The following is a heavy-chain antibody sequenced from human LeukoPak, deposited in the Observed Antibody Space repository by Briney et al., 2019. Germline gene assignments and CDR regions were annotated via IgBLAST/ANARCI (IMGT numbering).Heavy chain of an antibody. Sequence: GASLKIPWRGFGNSFRSYWNGWGRRMPGKGLEGLGSIYPGKSDTRYSPSFQGQVTISDDKSISHASLQWGTLKASDPAMYSFARAEALASAFLYWGQGTLVTVSS. CDR2: IYPGKSDT. D-gene: IGHD2/OR15-2a*01. CDR3: ARAEALASAFLY. V-gene: IGHV5-51*01. J-gene: IGHJ4*02. CDR1: GNSFRSYW.